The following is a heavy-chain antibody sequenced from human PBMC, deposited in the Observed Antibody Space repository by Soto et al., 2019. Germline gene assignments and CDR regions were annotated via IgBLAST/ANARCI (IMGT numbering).Heavy chain of an antibody. D-gene: IGHD7-27*01. CDR2: IGGTDGDSDGVP. Sequence: VQLLESGGDLVQPGGSLRLSCVASGFILNNYAMSLVRQAPGKGLEWVSTIGGTDGDSDGVPWYEDSVKGRFTISRDSSVNTLFLHMANLRAEDSGLYYCVKRGRNWGAFEFWGQGTTVVVSS. CDR3: VKRGRNWGAFEF. V-gene: IGHV3-23*01. J-gene: IGHJ3*01. CDR1: GFILNNYA.